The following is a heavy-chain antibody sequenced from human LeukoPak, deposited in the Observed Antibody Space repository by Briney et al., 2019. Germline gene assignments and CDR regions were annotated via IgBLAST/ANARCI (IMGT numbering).Heavy chain of an antibody. CDR2: INPNSGGT. D-gene: IGHD3-22*01. CDR1: GYTFTSYY. CDR3: AREYYDSSGSLYYFDY. Sequence: ASVKVSCKASGYTFTSYYMHWVRQAPGQGLEWMGWINPNSGGTNYAQKFQGRVTMTRDTSISTAYMELSRLRSDDTAVYYCAREYYDSSGSLYYFDYWGQGTLVTVSS. V-gene: IGHV1-2*02. J-gene: IGHJ4*02.